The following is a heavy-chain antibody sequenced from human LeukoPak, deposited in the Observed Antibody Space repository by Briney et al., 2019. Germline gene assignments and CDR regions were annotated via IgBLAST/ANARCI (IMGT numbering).Heavy chain of an antibody. Sequence: GGSLRLSCAASGFTVSNIYMSWVRQAPGKGLEWVSIIYSGGGTRYADSVKGRFTISRDNSRNTLYLQMNSLRAEDTALYYCARDNYDSSGFTWGQGTLVTVSS. CDR1: GFTVSNIY. J-gene: IGHJ4*02. D-gene: IGHD3-22*01. CDR3: ARDNYDSSGFT. CDR2: IYSGGGT. V-gene: IGHV3-53*01.